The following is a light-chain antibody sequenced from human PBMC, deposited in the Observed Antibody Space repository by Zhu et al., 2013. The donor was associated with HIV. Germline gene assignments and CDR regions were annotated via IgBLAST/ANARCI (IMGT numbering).Light chain of an antibody. CDR3: AAWDDSLEVGPV. Sequence: QSVLTQPPSASGTPGQRVTISCSGTISNIGSNVLNWYQQVPGTAPKLLMYSDNHRPSGVPDRFSGSKSGTSAFLAISGLQSADEADYYCAAWDDSLEVGPVFGGRTKL. V-gene: IGLV1-44*01. J-gene: IGLJ3*02. CDR1: ISNIGSNV. CDR2: SDN.